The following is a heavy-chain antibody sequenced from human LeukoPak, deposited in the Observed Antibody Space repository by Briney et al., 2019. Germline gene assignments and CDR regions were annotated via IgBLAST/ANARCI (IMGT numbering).Heavy chain of an antibody. CDR2: IRSKANSYAT. CDR3: TRHEPVDTAMVTDY. CDR1: GFTFSGSA. V-gene: IGHV3-73*01. Sequence: PGGSLRLSCAASGFTFSGSAMHWVRQASGKGLEWVRRIRSKANSYATAYAASVKGRFTISRDDSKNTAYLQMNSLKTEDTAVYYCTRHEPVDTAMVTDYWGQGTLVTVSS. D-gene: IGHD5-18*01. J-gene: IGHJ4*02.